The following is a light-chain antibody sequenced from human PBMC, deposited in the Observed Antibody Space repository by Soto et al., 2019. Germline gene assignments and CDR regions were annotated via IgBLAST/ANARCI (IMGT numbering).Light chain of an antibody. CDR2: GAS. CDR1: RSVTAN. Sequence: EKVWSRLPAPWSFPPGERATPSSRASRSVTANLAGYRQKPGQTPGLLIFGASTRATGIPARFSGSGSGTEFTLTISSLQSEDLAVYYCQQYNNWPPWTFGQGTKVEI. J-gene: IGKJ1*01. CDR3: QQYNNWPPWT. V-gene: IGKV3-15*01.